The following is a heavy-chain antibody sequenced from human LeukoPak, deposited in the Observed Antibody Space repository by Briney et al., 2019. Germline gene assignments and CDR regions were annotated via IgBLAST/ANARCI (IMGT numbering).Heavy chain of an antibody. J-gene: IGHJ3*02. CDR3: AGDPRGLRYFDWLLYGGDAFDI. D-gene: IGHD3-9*01. Sequence: GGSLRLSCAASGFTVSSNYMSWVRQAPGKGLEWVSVIYSGGSTYYADSVKGRFTISRDNSKNTLYLQMNSLRAEDTAVYYCAGDPRGLRYFDWLLYGGDAFDIWGQGTMVTVSS. CDR1: GFTVSSNY. V-gene: IGHV3-53*01. CDR2: IYSGGST.